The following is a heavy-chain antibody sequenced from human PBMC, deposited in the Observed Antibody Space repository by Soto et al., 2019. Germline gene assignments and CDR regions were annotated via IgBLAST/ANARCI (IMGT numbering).Heavy chain of an antibody. CDR2: ISYDGRNK. CDR3: AHEGWGYGYFFGPSTGLLYYDMDV. D-gene: IGHD4-17*01. J-gene: IGHJ6*02. CDR1: GFTFSSYG. Sequence: QVQLVESGGGVVQPGRSLRLSCAASGFTFSSYGMHWVRQAPGKGLEWVAVISYDGRNKYYADSVKGRFTISRDNSKNTLIRQMNSLIEEDTVAYNCAHEGWGYGYFFGPSTGLLYYDMDVWGQGTTVTVA. V-gene: IGHV3-30*18.